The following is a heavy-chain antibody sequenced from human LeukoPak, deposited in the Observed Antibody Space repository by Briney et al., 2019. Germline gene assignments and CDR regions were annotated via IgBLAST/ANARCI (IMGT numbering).Heavy chain of an antibody. Sequence: SGGSLGLSCAASGFTFSSYSMNWVRQARGKALEWVSSISSSSSYIYYADSVKGRFTISRDNAKNSLYLQMNSLRAEDTAVYYCARSCPGYSSGCFVDYWGQGTLVTVSS. J-gene: IGHJ4*02. CDR3: ARSCPGYSSGCFVDY. V-gene: IGHV3-21*01. CDR2: ISSSSSYI. D-gene: IGHD6-19*01. CDR1: GFTFSSYS.